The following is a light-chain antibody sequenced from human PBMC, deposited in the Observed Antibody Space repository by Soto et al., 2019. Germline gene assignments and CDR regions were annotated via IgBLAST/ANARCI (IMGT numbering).Light chain of an antibody. CDR2: AAS. CDR1: QDIGRS. Sequence: DIQMTQSPPSVSVSVGDRVTITCRASQDIGRSLAWYQQKSGAAPRLLIYAASSLHSGVPSRFSGSRSGTEFTLTISSLQPDDFAIYYCQQAYSFPTFGQGTRLDIK. J-gene: IGKJ5*01. CDR3: QQAYSFPT. V-gene: IGKV1-12*01.